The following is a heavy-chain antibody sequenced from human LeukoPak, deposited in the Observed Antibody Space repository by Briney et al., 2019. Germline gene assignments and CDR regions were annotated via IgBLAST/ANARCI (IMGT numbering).Heavy chain of an antibody. V-gene: IGHV4-59*01. Sequence: SETLSLTCTVSGGSISSYYWSWIQQPPGKGLEWIGYIYYSGSTNYNPSLKSRVTISVDTSKNQFSLKLSSVTAADTAAYYCARDERGYDILTGYYNGWFDPWGQGTLVTVSS. CDR3: ARDERGYDILTGYYNGWFDP. CDR2: IYYSGST. J-gene: IGHJ5*02. D-gene: IGHD3-9*01. CDR1: GGSISSYY.